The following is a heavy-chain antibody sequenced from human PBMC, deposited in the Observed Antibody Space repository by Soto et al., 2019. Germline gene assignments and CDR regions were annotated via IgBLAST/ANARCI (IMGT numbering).Heavy chain of an antibody. CDR3: AEGGSYHDY. CDR2: IKHDGSEK. Sequence: EVQLVESGGGLVQPGGSLRLSCAASGLIFSSYWMTWVRQAPGKGLGWVANIKHDGSEKYYVDSVKGRFPISRDNAKNSVYLQMNSLRAEDTAAYYCAEGGSYHDYWGQGTLVTVFS. J-gene: IGHJ4*02. CDR1: GLIFSSYW. V-gene: IGHV3-7*05. D-gene: IGHD1-26*01.